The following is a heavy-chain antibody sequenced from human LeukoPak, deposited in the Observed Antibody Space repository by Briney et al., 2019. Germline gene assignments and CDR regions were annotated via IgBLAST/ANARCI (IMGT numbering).Heavy chain of an antibody. Sequence: GASVKVSCKASGYPFSNYYIHWVRQAPGQGLEWMGLINPSGGTTTYAQKVQGRVTMTRDMSTSTVYMELNSLRSDDTAVYYCASGYTDLGADYGMDGWGQRTTVTASS. CDR1: GYPFSNYY. J-gene: IGHJ6*02. CDR2: INPSGGTT. CDR3: ASGYTDLGADYGMDG. V-gene: IGHV1-46*01. D-gene: IGHD5-18*01.